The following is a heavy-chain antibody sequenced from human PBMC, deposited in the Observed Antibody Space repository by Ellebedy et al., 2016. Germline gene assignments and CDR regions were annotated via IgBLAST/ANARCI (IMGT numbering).Heavy chain of an antibody. CDR1: GASINSGTYY. CDR3: ATLTIPGGSDS. D-gene: IGHD3-3*01. Sequence: SETLSLXXIVSGASINSGTYYWSWIRQPAGKGLEWIGRIYTNGNTIYNPSLKSRVTMSVDTSKNHFSLELSSVTAADTAVYYCATLTIPGGSDSWGQGTLVTVSS. V-gene: IGHV4-61*02. CDR2: IYTNGNT. J-gene: IGHJ4*02.